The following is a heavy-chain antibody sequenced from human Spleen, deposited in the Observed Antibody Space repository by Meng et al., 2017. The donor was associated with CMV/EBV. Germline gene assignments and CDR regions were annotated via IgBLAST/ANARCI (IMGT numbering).Heavy chain of an antibody. CDR3: ARYKGIAY. CDR1: GFTFSSYA. J-gene: IGHJ4*02. D-gene: IGHD1-14*01. V-gene: IGHV3-30-3*01. Sequence: VQLVEDGGGVVLPGWSLRLSWACSGFTFSSYAMHWVRQAPGKGLGWVAVISYDGSNKYYADSVKGRFTISRDNSKNTLYLQMNSLRAEDTAVYYCARYKGIAYWGQGTLVTVSS. CDR2: ISYDGSNK.